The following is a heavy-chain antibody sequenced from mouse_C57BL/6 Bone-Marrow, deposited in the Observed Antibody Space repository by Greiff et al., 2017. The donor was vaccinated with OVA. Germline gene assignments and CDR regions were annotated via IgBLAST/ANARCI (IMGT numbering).Heavy chain of an antibody. V-gene: IGHV1-50*01. J-gene: IGHJ4*01. CDR2: IDPSDSYT. CDR3: ARLSMDY. Sequence: QVQLQQPGAELVKPGASVKLSCKASGYTFTSYWMLWVKQRPGQGLEWIGEIDPSDSYTNYNQKFKGKATLTVDTSSSTAYMQLSSLTSEDSAVYYCARLSMDYWGQGTSVTVSS. CDR1: GYTFTSYW.